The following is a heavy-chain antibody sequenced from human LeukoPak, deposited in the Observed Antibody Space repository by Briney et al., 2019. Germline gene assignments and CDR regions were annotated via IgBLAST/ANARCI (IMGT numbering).Heavy chain of an antibody. CDR1: GGSFSGYY. D-gene: IGHD3-22*01. V-gene: IGHV4-34*01. J-gene: IGHJ5*02. Sequence: PSETLSLTCAVYGGSFSGYYWSWIRQPPGKGLEWIGEINHSGSTNYNPALKSRVTISVDTSKNQFSLKLSSVTGADTAVYYSARAKGSGYYPNWFDPWGQGTLVTVSS. CDR3: ARAKGSGYYPNWFDP. CDR2: INHSGST.